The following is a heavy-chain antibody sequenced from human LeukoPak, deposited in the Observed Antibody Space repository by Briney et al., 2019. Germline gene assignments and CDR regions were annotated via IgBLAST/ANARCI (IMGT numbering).Heavy chain of an antibody. V-gene: IGHV1-69*06. CDR1: GGTFSSYA. Sequence: SVKVSCKASGGTFSSYAISWVRQAPGQGLEWMGGIIPIFGTANYAQKFQGRVTITADKSTSTAYMELSSLRSEDTATYYCATQGQDDAFDIWGQGKMVTVSS. CDR2: IIPIFGTA. J-gene: IGHJ3*02. CDR3: ATQGQDDAFDI.